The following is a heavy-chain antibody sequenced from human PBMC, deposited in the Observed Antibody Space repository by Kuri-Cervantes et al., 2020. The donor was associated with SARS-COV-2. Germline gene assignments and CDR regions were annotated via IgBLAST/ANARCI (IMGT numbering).Heavy chain of an antibody. CDR2: INHSGST. V-gene: IGHV4-34*01. CDR3: ARVGDYYGSGSVDY. CDR1: GGSFSGYY. Sequence: GSLRLSCAVYGGSFSGYYWSWIRQPPGKGLEWIGEINHSGSTNYNPSLESRVTISVDTSKNQFSLKLSSVTAADTAVYYCARVGDYYGSGSVDYWGQGTLVTVSS. J-gene: IGHJ4*02. D-gene: IGHD3-10*01.